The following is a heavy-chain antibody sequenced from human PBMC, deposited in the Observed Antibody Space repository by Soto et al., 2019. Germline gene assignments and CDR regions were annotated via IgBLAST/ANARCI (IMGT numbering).Heavy chain of an antibody. CDR1: GFTFSSYG. J-gene: IGHJ6*01. D-gene: IGHD4-17*01. Sequence: QVQLVESGGGVVQPGRSLRLSCAASGFTFSSYGMHWVRQAPGKGLEWVAVISYDGSNKYYADSVKGRFTISRDNSKNTLYLPMNILRAENTAVYYCAKERYGDYAYYNYGMDVW. CDR3: AKERYGDYAYYNYGMDV. CDR2: ISYDGSNK. V-gene: IGHV3-30*18.